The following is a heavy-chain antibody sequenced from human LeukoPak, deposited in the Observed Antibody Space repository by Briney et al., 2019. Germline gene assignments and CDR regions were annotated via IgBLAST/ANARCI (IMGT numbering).Heavy chain of an antibody. V-gene: IGHV4-31*03. CDR1: GGSISSGGYY. Sequence: SETLSLTCTVSGGSISSGGYYWSWIRQHPGKGLEWIGYIYYSGSTYYNPSLKSRVTISVDTSKNQFSLKLSSVTAADTAVYYSARGGYDYGDYRDYYFDYWGQGTLVTVSS. CDR2: IYYSGST. J-gene: IGHJ4*02. D-gene: IGHD4-17*01. CDR3: ARGGYDYGDYRDYYFDY.